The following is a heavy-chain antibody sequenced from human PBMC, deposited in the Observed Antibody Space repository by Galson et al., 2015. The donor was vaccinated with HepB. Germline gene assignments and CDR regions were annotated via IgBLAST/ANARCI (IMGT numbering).Heavy chain of an antibody. CDR2: TDSSDSYT. D-gene: IGHD5-18*01. Sequence: QSGAEVKKPGESLRISCKGSGYSFNSYWNSWVRQMPGKGLEWMGRTDSSDSYTNYSTSFQGHVTISTDKSISTAYLQWSSLKASDTAMYYCSRHIVDTALANGFDIWGQGTMVTVSS. V-gene: IGHV5-10-1*01. CDR1: GYSFNSYW. CDR3: SRHIVDTALANGFDI. J-gene: IGHJ3*02.